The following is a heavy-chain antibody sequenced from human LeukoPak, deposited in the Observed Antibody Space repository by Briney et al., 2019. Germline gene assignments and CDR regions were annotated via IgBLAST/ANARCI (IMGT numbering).Heavy chain of an antibody. Sequence: ASVKVSCKASGFIFTNYYMHWVRQAPGQGPEWMGIINPDTGSTTYAQKFQGRVAMTRDTSTRTIHMELSSLRAEDTAVFYCAKDCGGDCSDYYYYYMDVWGKGTTVTVSS. J-gene: IGHJ6*03. CDR3: AKDCGGDCSDYYYYYMDV. CDR1: GFIFTNYY. CDR2: INPDTGST. V-gene: IGHV1-46*01. D-gene: IGHD2-21*01.